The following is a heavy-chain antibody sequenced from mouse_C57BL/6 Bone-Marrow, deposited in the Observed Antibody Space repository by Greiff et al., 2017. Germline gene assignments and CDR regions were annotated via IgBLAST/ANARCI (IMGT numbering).Heavy chain of an antibody. CDR2: ISSGSSTI. CDR3: ARSFTVVAPLDY. J-gene: IGHJ2*01. CDR1: GFTFSDYG. V-gene: IGHV5-17*01. D-gene: IGHD1-1*01. Sequence: DVHLVESGGGLVKPGGSLKLSCAASGFTFSDYGLHWVRQAPEKGLEWVAYISSGSSTIYYADTVKGRFTISRDNAKNTLFLQMTSLRSEDTAMYYCARSFTVVAPLDYWGQGTTLTVSS.